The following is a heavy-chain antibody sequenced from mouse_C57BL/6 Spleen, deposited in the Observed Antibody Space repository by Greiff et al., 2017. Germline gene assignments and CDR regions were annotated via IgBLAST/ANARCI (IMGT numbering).Heavy chain of an antibody. CDR2: IDPSDSYT. J-gene: IGHJ2*01. Sequence: QVQLQQPGAELVMPGASVKLSCKASGYTFTSYWMHWVKQRPGQGLEWIGVIDPSDSYTNYNQKFKGKSTLTVDKSSSTAYMQLSSLTSEDSAVYYCARSIPHFDYWGQGTTLTVSS. CDR1: GYTFTSYW. V-gene: IGHV1-69*01. CDR3: ARSIPHFDY.